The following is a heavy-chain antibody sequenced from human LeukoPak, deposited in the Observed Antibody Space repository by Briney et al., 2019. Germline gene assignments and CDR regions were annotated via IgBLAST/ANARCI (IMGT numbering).Heavy chain of an antibody. D-gene: IGHD4-17*01. J-gene: IGHJ4*02. Sequence: SETLSLTCTVSGGSISSSSYYWGWIRQPPGKGLEWIGSIYYSGSTYYNPSLKSRVTISVDTSKNQFSLKLSSVTAADTAVYYCARNYGDYSPYYFDYWGQGTLVTVSS. V-gene: IGHV4-39*01. CDR2: IYYSGST. CDR3: ARNYGDYSPYYFDY. CDR1: GGSISSSSYY.